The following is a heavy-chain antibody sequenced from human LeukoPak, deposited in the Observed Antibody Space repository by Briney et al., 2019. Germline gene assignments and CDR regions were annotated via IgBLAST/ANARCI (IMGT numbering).Heavy chain of an antibody. CDR2: INHSGST. Sequence: SETLSLTCAVYGGSFSGYYWSWLRQPPGKGLEWIGEINHSGSTNYNPSLTSRVTISVDTSKNQFSLKLSSVTAADTAVYYCARRYSSRNFDYWGQGTLVTVSS. CDR1: GGSFSGYY. CDR3: ARRYSSRNFDY. J-gene: IGHJ4*02. V-gene: IGHV4-34*01. D-gene: IGHD6-13*01.